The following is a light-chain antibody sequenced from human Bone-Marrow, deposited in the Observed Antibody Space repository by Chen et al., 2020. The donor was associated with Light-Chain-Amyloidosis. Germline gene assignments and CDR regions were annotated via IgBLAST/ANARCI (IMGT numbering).Light chain of an antibody. V-gene: IGKV3-11*01. Sequence: EIVLTQSPVTLSLSPGERATLSCRASQSVGSFLAWYQQRPGQAPRLLIFDASNRATGIPARFSGSGSGTDFTLTISSLESEDFAVYYCQQRSDWPLTFGGGIKVEIK. CDR1: QSVGSF. CDR2: DAS. CDR3: QQRSDWPLT. J-gene: IGKJ4*01.